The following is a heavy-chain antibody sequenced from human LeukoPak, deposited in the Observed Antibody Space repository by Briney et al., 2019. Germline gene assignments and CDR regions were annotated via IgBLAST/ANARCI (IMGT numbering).Heavy chain of an antibody. J-gene: IGHJ6*03. D-gene: IGHD6-13*01. V-gene: IGHV3-20*04. Sequence: PGGSLRLSCAASGFTSDDYGMSWVRQAPGKGLEWVSGINWNGGSTGYADSVKGRFTISRDNAKNSLYLQMNSLRAEDTAVYYCARLDRADYSTSPVPYYNYYMNAWDKGTTVIVSS. CDR2: INWNGGST. CDR1: GFTSDDYG. CDR3: ARLDRADYSTSPVPYYNYYMNA.